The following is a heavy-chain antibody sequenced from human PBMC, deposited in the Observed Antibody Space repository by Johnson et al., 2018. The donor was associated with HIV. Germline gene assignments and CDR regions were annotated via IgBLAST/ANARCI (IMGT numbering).Heavy chain of an antibody. CDR2: TYSGGST. Sequence: VQFVESGGGLVKPGGSLRLSCAASEFTFSNYWMHWVRQGLGKGLVWVSVTYSGGSTYYADSVKGRFTISRDNAKNSLYLQMNSLRAEDPALYYCARAPGGSPRAAFDIWGQGTMVTVSS. V-gene: IGHV3-66*01. CDR3: ARAPGGSPRAAFDI. D-gene: IGHD2-15*01. J-gene: IGHJ3*02. CDR1: EFTFSNYW.